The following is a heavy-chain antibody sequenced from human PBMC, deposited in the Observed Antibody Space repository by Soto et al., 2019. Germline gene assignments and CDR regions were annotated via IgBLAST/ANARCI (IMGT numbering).Heavy chain of an antibody. J-gene: IGHJ5*02. D-gene: IGHD3-3*01. Sequence: QVQLVESGGGVVQPGRSLRLSCAASGFTFSSYAMHWVRQAPGKGLEWVAVISYDGSNKYYADSVKGRFTISRDNSKNTLYLQMNSLRAEDTAVYYCARDELRSMEGWSWFDPWGQGPLVTVSS. CDR2: ISYDGSNK. CDR1: GFTFSSYA. V-gene: IGHV3-30-3*01. CDR3: ARDELRSMEGWSWFDP.